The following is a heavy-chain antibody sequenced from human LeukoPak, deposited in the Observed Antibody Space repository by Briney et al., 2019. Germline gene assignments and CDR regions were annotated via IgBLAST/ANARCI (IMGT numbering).Heavy chain of an antibody. J-gene: IGHJ3*02. D-gene: IGHD3-3*01. Sequence: GGSLRLSCAASGFTFSSYAMHRVRQAPGKGLEWVSAISGSGGSTYYADSVKGRFTIFRDNSKNTLYLQMNSLRAEDTAVYYCAKEYITIRRVGAFDIWGQGTMVTVSS. V-gene: IGHV3-23*01. CDR3: AKEYITIRRVGAFDI. CDR1: GFTFSSYA. CDR2: ISGSGGST.